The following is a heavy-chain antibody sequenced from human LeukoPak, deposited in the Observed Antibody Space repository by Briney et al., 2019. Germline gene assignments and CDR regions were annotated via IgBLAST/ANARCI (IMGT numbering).Heavy chain of an antibody. Sequence: GGSLRLSCAASGFTVSSNYVSWVRQAPGKGLEWVSVIYSGGSTYYADSVKGRFTISRDNSKNTLYLQMNSLRAEDTAVYYCARQYSGWYGWGAFDIWGQGTMVTVSS. D-gene: IGHD6-19*01. CDR1: GFTVSSNY. J-gene: IGHJ3*02. CDR2: IYSGGST. CDR3: ARQYSGWYGWGAFDI. V-gene: IGHV3-53*01.